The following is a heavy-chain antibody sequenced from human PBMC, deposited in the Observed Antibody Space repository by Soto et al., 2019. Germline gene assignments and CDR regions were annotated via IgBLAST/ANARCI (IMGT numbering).Heavy chain of an antibody. CDR3: ARWFTYGNFDYFDY. CDR1: GFSLSDYW. V-gene: IGHV3-74*03. D-gene: IGHD3-10*01. Sequence: PGGSLRLSCAASGFSLSDYWMHWVRQVPGKGLLWVSRISVDGRDTTYADSVKGRFTISRDNAKNTLYLQMNGLRAEDTALYYCARWFTYGNFDYFDYWGQGTQVTVSS. J-gene: IGHJ4*02. CDR2: ISVDGRDT.